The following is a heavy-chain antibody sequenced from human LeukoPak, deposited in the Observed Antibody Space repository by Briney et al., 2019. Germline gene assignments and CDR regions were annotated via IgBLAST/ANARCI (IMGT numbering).Heavy chain of an antibody. CDR2: ISTRGTT. Sequence: SSQTLPLTCTVSGDSLNRDTIYWSWIRQPAGKGLQWIGRISTRGTTNYNPSLECRFTISIDTSNDQFSLNLRSVTVADTALYFCAREKSLVKDYYFDYWGQGTLVTVSS. D-gene: IGHD2-21*01. CDR3: AREKSLVKDYYFDY. J-gene: IGHJ4*02. V-gene: IGHV4-61*02. CDR1: GDSLNRDTIY.